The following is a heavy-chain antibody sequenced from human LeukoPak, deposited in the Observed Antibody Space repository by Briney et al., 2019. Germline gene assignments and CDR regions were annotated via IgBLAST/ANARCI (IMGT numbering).Heavy chain of an antibody. CDR2: IRYDGSNK. D-gene: IGHD3-10*01. J-gene: IGHJ5*02. V-gene: IGHV3-30*02. Sequence: PGGSLRLSCAASGFTFSSYGMHWVRQAPGKGLEWVAFIRYDGSNKYYADSVKGRFTISRDNSKNTLYLQMNSLRAEDTAVYYCAKDPGFGELLPNWFDPWGQGTLVTVSS. CDR3: AKDPGFGELLPNWFDP. CDR1: GFTFSSYG.